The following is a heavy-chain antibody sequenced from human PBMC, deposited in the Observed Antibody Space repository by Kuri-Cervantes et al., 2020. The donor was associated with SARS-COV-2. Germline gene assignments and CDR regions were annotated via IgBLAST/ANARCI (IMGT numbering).Heavy chain of an antibody. Sequence: SETLSLTCTVSGYSISSSSYYWGWIRQPPGKGLEWIGSIYYSGSTYYNPSLKGRVTISVDTSKNQFSLKLSSVTAADTAVYYCARVSGAGAFDIWGQGTMVTVSS. J-gene: IGHJ3*02. V-gene: IGHV4-39*07. CDR3: ARVSGAGAFDI. D-gene: IGHD1-26*01. CDR2: IYYSGST. CDR1: GYSISSSSYY.